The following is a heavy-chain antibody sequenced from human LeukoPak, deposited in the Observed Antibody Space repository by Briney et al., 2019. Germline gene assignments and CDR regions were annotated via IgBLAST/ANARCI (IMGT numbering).Heavy chain of an antibody. CDR2: ISGSGGST. J-gene: IGHJ6*03. V-gene: IGHV3-23*01. CDR1: GFTFSSYA. CDR3: AKVGRYDVLHYMDV. D-gene: IGHD2-2*01. Sequence: GGSLRLSCEVSGFTFSSYAMSWVRQAAGKGLEWVSGISGSGGSTYYADSVKGRFTISRDNSKNTLYLQMNSLRAEDTAVYYCAKVGRYDVLHYMDVWGKGTTVTVSS.